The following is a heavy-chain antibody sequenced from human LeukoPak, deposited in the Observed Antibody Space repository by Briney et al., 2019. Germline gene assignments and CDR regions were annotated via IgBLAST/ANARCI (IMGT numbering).Heavy chain of an antibody. CDR3: AREGPENDAYCGGDCYSSLRYYYGMDV. CDR2: IIPIFGTA. D-gene: IGHD2-21*02. J-gene: IGHJ6*02. Sequence: SLKVSCKASVGTFSSYAISWVRQAPGQGLEWMGGIIPIFGTANYAQKLQGRVTINEDESTSTAYMELSSLRSEDAAVYCCAREGPENDAYCGGDCYSSLRYYYGMDVWGQGTTVTVSS. CDR1: VGTFSSYA. V-gene: IGHV1-69*13.